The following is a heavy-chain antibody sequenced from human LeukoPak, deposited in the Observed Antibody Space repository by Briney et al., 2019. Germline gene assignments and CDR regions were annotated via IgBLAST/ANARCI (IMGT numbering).Heavy chain of an antibody. D-gene: IGHD2-8*01. CDR1: GGTFSSYA. Sequence: SVKVSCKASGGTFSSYAISWVRQAPGQGLEWMGRIIPILGIANYAQKFQGRVTITADKSTSTAYMELSSLRSEDTAVYYCARAHVYATRRLDYWGQGTLVTVSS. V-gene: IGHV1-69*04. J-gene: IGHJ4*02. CDR2: IIPILGIA. CDR3: ARAHVYATRRLDY.